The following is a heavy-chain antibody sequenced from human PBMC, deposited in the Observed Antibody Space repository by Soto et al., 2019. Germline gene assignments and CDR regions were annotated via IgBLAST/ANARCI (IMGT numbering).Heavy chain of an antibody. J-gene: IGHJ4*02. CDR3: AKGGAAGTWDY. V-gene: IGHV3-23*01. D-gene: IGHD6-13*01. Sequence: GSLRLSCAASGXTLSSYSMSWVRQATGKGLELVSAISGNGGRKYYADSVKGRFTISRYNSKNTLYLKMNSLRAEDTAVYYCAKGGAAGTWDYWGQGTLGTVSS. CDR1: GXTLSSYS. CDR2: ISGNGGRK.